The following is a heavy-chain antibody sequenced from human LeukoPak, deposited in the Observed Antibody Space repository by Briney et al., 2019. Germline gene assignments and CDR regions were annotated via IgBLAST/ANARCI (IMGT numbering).Heavy chain of an antibody. CDR2: IYTSGST. CDR1: GDSIINNY. V-gene: IGHV4-4*07. CDR3: ARGLPHFDY. J-gene: IGHJ4*02. Sequence: SETLSLTCTVSGDSIINNYWTWIRQPAGKGLEWIGRIYTSGSTNYNPSLKSRVTISVDTSKNQFSLKLSSVTAADTAVYYCARGLPHFDYWGQGTLVTVSS.